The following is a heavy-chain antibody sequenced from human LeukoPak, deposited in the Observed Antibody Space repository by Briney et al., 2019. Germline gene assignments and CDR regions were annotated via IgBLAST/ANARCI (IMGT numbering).Heavy chain of an antibody. V-gene: IGHV4-39*01. D-gene: IGHD2-21*01. Sequence: SETLSLTCTVSGGSISSSSYWWGWIRQPPGKGLEWIGSMYHSGSSYYNPSLKSRVTVSVDTSSNQFSLKLNSVTATDTAVYYCARHFVPVHSAGSGNWFDPRGQGIMVTVSS. CDR3: ARHFVPVHSAGSGNWFDP. J-gene: IGHJ5*02. CDR2: MYHSGSS. CDR1: GGSISSSSYW.